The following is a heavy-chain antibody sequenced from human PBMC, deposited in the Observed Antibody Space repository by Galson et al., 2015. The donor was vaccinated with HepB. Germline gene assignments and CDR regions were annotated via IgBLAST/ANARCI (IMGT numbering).Heavy chain of an antibody. J-gene: IGHJ4*02. V-gene: IGHV3-7*03. CDR2: IKQDGSEK. CDR3: ARGWDTDVTSNFDY. Sequence: SLRLSCAVSGFTYNNYWMSWVRQAPGRGLEWVANIKQDGSEKYYVDSAEGRFTVSRDNAKKTPYLDMNALSVEDTAVYYCARGWDTDVTSNFDYWGQGALVTVSS. CDR1: GFTYNNYW. D-gene: IGHD5-18*01.